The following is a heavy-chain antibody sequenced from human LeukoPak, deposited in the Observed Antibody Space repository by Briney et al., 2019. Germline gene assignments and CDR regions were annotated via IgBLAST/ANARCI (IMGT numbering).Heavy chain of an antibody. CDR1: GGSISSGGYS. CDR2: IYHSGST. D-gene: IGHD4-17*01. CDR3: ATRHDYGDYVYFQH. J-gene: IGHJ1*01. V-gene: IGHV4-30-2*01. Sequence: SETLSLTCAVSGGSISSGGYSWCWIRQPPGKGLEWIVYIYHSGSTYYNPSLKSRVTISVDRSKNQFSLKLSSVTAADTAVYYCATRHDYGDYVYFQHWGQGTLVTVSS.